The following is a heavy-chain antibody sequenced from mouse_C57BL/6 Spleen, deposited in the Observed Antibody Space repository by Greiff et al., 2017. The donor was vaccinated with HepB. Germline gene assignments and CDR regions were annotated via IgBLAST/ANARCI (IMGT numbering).Heavy chain of an antibody. Sequence: QVQLQQPGAELVMPGPSVKLSCKASGYTFTSYWMHWVKQRPGQGLEWIGEIDPSDSYTNYNQKFKGKSTLTVDKSSSTAYMQLSSLTSEDSAVYYCARDAYYFDYWGQGTTLTVSS. J-gene: IGHJ2*01. V-gene: IGHV1-69*01. CDR1: GYTFTSYW. CDR2: IDPSDSYT. CDR3: ARDAYYFDY.